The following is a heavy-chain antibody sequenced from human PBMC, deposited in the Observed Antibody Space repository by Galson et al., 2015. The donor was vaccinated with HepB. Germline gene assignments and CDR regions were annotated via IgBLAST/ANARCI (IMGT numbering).Heavy chain of an antibody. CDR1: GFTFSSYS. CDR3: ARSEYGSAYYYYYGMDV. CDR2: ISSSSSTI. V-gene: IGHV3-48*01. Sequence: SLRLSCAASGFTFSSYSMNWVRQAPGKGLEWVSYISSSSSTIYYADSVKGRFTISRDNAKNSLYLQMNSLRAEDTAVYYCARSEYGSAYYYYYGMDVWGQGTTVTVSS. D-gene: IGHD3-10*01. J-gene: IGHJ6*02.